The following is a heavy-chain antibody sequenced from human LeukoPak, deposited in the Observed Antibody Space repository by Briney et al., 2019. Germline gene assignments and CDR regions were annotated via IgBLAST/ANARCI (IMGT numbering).Heavy chain of an antibody. CDR2: IWYDGSNK. V-gene: IGHV3-33*08. J-gene: IGHJ2*01. D-gene: IGHD6-13*01. CDR1: GFTFRNAW. CDR3: ARDQGIAAAGPNWYFDL. Sequence: GGSLRLSCAASGFTFRNAWMSWVRQAPGKGLEWVAVIWYDGSNKYYADSVKGRFTISRDNAKNSLYLQMNSLRDEDTAVYYCARDQGIAAAGPNWYFDLWGRGTLVTVSS.